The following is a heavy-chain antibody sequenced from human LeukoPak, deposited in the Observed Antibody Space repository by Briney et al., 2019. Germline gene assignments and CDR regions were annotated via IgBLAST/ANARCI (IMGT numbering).Heavy chain of an antibody. V-gene: IGHV4-59*01. J-gene: IGHJ1*01. CDR2: IYYSGST. D-gene: IGHD6-13*01. CDR3: ARAGYGSTWFQN. Sequence: SETLSLTCTVSGDSISDYYWSWIRQPPGRGLEWIGSIYYSGSTNYNPSLKSRLTISVDTSKNQFSLKLSSVTTADTAVYFCARAGYGSTWFQNWGQGTLVTVSS. CDR1: GDSISDYY.